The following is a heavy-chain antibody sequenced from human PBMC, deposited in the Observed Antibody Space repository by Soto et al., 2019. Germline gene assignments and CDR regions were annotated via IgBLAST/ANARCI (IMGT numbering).Heavy chain of an antibody. Sequence: QVQLQESGPGLVKPSETLSLTCGVSGFPVSYGYYWGWIRQPPGKGLEWLGSIYQSGKTYYNPSLKSRRTLSMDTSKNEFSVRLRSVTAADTAVYFCARLYCSSVSCYNDYWGPGVQVTVSS. CDR2: IYQSGKT. D-gene: IGHD2-2*01. CDR3: ARLYCSSVSCYNDY. J-gene: IGHJ4*02. V-gene: IGHV4-38-2*01. CDR1: GFPVSYGYY.